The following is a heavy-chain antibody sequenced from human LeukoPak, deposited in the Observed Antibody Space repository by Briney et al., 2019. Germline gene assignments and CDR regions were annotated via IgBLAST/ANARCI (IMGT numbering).Heavy chain of an antibody. D-gene: IGHD3-10*02. J-gene: IGHJ5*02. CDR1: GYTFSRYW. V-gene: IGHV3-7*03. CDR2: ISNGGAAT. Sequence: GGSLRLSCVASGYTFSRYWMSWVRQIPGKGLEWVASISNGGAATYYVDSVRGRFTISRDDAKNSLFLQMNGLRSDDTAVYYCTRENYVPDSWGQGTLVTVSS. CDR3: TRENYVPDS.